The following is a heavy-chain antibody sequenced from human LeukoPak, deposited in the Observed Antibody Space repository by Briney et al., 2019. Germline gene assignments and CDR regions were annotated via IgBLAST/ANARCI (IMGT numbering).Heavy chain of an antibody. J-gene: IGHJ4*02. D-gene: IGHD3-22*01. V-gene: IGHV1-58*02. CDR3: ATLGFYYVFTFDC. CDR1: GFTFTSSI. CDR2: IFVGSGNT. Sequence: SVKVSCKASGFTFTSSIMHWVRQARGQRPEWVGWIFVGSGNTNSAQNFQERVTITRDLSTSTAYMELSSLRSEDTAVYYCATLGFYYVFTFDCWGQGTLVTVSS.